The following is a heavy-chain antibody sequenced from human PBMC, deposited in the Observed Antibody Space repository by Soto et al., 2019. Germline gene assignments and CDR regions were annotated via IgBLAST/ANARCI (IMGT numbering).Heavy chain of an antibody. V-gene: IGHV2-5*02. CDR2: IYWDDDK. D-gene: IGHD2-2*01. J-gene: IGHJ3*01. CDR1: GFSLRSDGVG. CDR3: AHAYGGTSWPNDAFDV. Sequence: QITLKESGPTLVKPTQTLTLTCTVSGFSLRSDGVGVAWIRQPPGKALEWLALIYWDDDKRYSPSLKTRLTISKDTSKNQVVLTMTNMDPVDTATYYCAHAYGGTSWPNDAFDVWGQGTVVTVSS.